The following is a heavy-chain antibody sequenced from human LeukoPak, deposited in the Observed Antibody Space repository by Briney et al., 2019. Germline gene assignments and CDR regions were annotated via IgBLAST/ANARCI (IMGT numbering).Heavy chain of an antibody. Sequence: GGSLRLSCAASGFTFSDYYINWIRQAPGKGLEWLSYISGNGRFIEYADSVKGRFTISRDNAQNLLYLQMNSLRPEDTAIYYCARDLNTGMDVWGRGTTVTVSS. CDR3: ARDLNTGMDV. CDR1: GFTFSDYY. J-gene: IGHJ6*02. CDR2: ISGNGRFI. V-gene: IGHV3-11*01.